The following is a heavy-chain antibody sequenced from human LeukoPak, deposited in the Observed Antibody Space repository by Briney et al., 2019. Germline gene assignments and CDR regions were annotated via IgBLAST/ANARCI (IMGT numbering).Heavy chain of an antibody. CDR3: AKVVYSSSWTRIYFDY. V-gene: IGHV3-23*01. Sequence: SGGSLRLSCAASGFTFSSYAMSWVRQAPGKGLEWVSAISGSGGSTYYADSVKGRFTISRDNSKNTLYLQMNSLRAEDTSVYYCAKVVYSSSWTRIYFDYWGQGTLVTVSS. D-gene: IGHD6-13*01. J-gene: IGHJ4*02. CDR2: ISGSGGST. CDR1: GFTFSSYA.